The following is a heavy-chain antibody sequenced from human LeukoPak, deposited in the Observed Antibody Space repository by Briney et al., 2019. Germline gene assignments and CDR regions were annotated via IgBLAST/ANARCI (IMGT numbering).Heavy chain of an antibody. CDR3: AREAGTTAFDI. CDR1: GGTFSSYA. CDR2: INPNSGGT. J-gene: IGHJ3*02. D-gene: IGHD6-19*01. V-gene: IGHV1-2*02. Sequence: ASVKVSCKASGGTFSSYAISWVRQAPGQGLEWMGWINPNSGGTNYAQKFQGRVTMTRDTSISTAYMELSRLRSDDTAVLYCAREAGTTAFDILGPGTMVTVSS.